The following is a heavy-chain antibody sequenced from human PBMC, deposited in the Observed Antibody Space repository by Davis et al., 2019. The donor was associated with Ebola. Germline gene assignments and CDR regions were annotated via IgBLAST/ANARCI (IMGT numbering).Heavy chain of an antibody. CDR3: ARDRTYYDFWSGYYYYYYYGMDV. J-gene: IGHJ6*02. V-gene: IGHV3-30-3*01. CDR2: ISYDGSNK. D-gene: IGHD3-3*01. Sequence: GESLKISCAASGFTFSSYAMHWVRQAPGKGLEWVAVISYDGSNKYYADSVKGRFTISRDNSKNTLYLQMNSLRAEDTAVYYCARDRTYYDFWSGYYYYYYYGMDVWGQGTTVTVSS. CDR1: GFTFSSYA.